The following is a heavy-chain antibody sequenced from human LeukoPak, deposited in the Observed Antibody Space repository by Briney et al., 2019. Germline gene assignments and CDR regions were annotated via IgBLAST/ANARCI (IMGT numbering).Heavy chain of an antibody. D-gene: IGHD3-10*01. CDR3: ARGVAGSGSYKLDY. CDR2: IYYSGST. CDR1: GGSISSYY. J-gene: IGHJ4*02. V-gene: IGHV4-59*01. Sequence: PSETLSLTCTVSGGSISSYYWSWIRQPPGKGLEWIGYIYYSGSTNYNPSLKSRVTISVDTSKNQFSLKLSSVTAADTAVYYCARGVAGSGSYKLDYWGQGTLVTVSS.